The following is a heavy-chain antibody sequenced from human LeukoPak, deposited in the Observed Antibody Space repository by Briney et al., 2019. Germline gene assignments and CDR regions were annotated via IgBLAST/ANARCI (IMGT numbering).Heavy chain of an antibody. Sequence: GGSLRRSCAASGFTFDDYAMHWVRQAPGKGLEWVSGISWNSGSIGYADSVKGRFTISRDNAKNSLYLQMNSLRAEDMALYYCAKDISVGYSSSWYVGSAFDIWGQGTMVTVSS. CDR2: ISWNSGSI. J-gene: IGHJ3*02. D-gene: IGHD6-13*01. V-gene: IGHV3-9*03. CDR1: GFTFDDYA. CDR3: AKDISVGYSSSWYVGSAFDI.